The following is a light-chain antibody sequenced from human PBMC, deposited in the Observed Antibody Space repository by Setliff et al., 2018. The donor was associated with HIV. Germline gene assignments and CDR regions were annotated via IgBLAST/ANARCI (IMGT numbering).Light chain of an antibody. Sequence: SYELTQPPSVSVAPGETARIACGGSNIGSKSVHWYQQNPGQAPVLVVYDDSDRPSGIPVRFSGSNSGNTATLTISWVEAGDEADYYCQVWNSSSGHVIFGGGTQLTAL. CDR3: QVWNSSSGHVI. CDR2: DDS. V-gene: IGLV3-21*02. CDR1: NIGSKS. J-gene: IGLJ2*01.